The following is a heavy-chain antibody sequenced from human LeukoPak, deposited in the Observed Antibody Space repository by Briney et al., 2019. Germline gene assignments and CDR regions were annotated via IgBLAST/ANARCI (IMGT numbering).Heavy chain of an antibody. CDR1: GFTFRSHA. V-gene: IGHV3-23*01. Sequence: GGSLRLSCVGSGFTFRSHAMSWVRQAPEKGLEFVSGIYENGGTTYYADSVKGRFSISRDNSKNTLYLQMNSLRAEDTAVYYCARDGGFWDSSGYYILDYWGQGTLVTVSS. CDR3: ARDGGFWDSSGYYILDY. D-gene: IGHD3-22*01. CDR2: IYENGGTT. J-gene: IGHJ4*02.